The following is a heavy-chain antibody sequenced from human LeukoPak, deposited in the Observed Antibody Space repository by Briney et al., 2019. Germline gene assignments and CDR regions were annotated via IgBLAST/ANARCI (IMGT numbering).Heavy chain of an antibody. D-gene: IGHD6-13*01. CDR2: ISGNGGTT. V-gene: IGHV3-23*01. Sequence: PGGSLRLSCAASGFTFSTYAMSWVRQAPRKGLEWVSVISGNGGTTYYVDSVKGRFTISRDNSKNTVYLEMNSLSADDTAEYYCAKAPKATAGNGNAFDIWGQGTMVTVSS. J-gene: IGHJ3*02. CDR3: AKAPKATAGNGNAFDI. CDR1: GFTFSTYA.